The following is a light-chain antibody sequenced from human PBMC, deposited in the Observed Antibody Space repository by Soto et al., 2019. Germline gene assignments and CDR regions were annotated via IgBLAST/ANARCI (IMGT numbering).Light chain of an antibody. J-gene: IGKJ2*02. CDR3: QHRNSWPGT. V-gene: IGKV3-11*01. CDR1: QSVRTY. CDR2: DAS. Sequence: EIVLTQSPVTLSLSPGEGATLSCRASQSVRTYLAWYQQRPGQAPRLLIYDASNRATGIPARFSGSGSGTDFTLTISSLEPEDFAVYYCQHRNSWPGTFGQGTNLEIK.